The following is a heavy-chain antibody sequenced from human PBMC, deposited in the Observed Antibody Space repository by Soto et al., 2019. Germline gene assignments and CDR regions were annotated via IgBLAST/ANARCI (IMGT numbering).Heavy chain of an antibody. J-gene: IGHJ6*03. D-gene: IGHD6-13*01. CDR2: IYYSGST. V-gene: IGHV4-59*01. CDR1: GGSISSYY. CDR3: ARGVGSSSWYGDYYYYMDV. Sequence: PSETLSLTCTVSGGSISSYYWSWIRQPPGKGLEWIGYIYYSGSTNYNPSLKSRVTISVDTSKNQFSLKLSSVTAADTAVYYCARGVGSSSWYGDYYYYMDVWGKGTTVTVSS.